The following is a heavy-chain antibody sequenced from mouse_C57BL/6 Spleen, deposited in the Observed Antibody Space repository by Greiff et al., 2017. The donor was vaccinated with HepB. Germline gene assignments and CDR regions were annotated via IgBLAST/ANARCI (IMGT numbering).Heavy chain of an antibody. CDR1: GYTFTSYW. J-gene: IGHJ2*01. CDR3: ARMGLRLYYFDY. CDR2: IHPNSGST. V-gene: IGHV1-64*01. Sequence: VQLQQPGAELVKPGASVKLSCKASGYTFTSYWMHWVKQRPGQGLEWIGMIHPNSGSTNYNEKFKSKATLTVDKSSSTAYMQLSSLTSEDSAVYYCARMGLRLYYFDYWGQGTTLTVSS. D-gene: IGHD2-4*01.